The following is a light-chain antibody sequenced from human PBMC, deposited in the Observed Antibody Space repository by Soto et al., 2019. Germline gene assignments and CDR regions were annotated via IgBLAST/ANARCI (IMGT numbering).Light chain of an antibody. CDR2: EGT. Sequence: LTQPASVSGPLGQSIVISCTGSSSDIGSYDLVSWYQQYPGKAPKVVIFEGTKRPSGVSNRFSGSKSGNTASLTISGLQTEDEADYYCCSYAGSRTYVFGAGTKATVL. J-gene: IGLJ1*01. CDR1: SSDIGSYDL. V-gene: IGLV2-23*01. CDR3: CSYAGSRTYV.